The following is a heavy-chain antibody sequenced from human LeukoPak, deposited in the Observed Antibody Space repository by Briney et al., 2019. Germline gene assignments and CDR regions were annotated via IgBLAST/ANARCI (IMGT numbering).Heavy chain of an antibody. CDR1: GFSFGSYP. CDR2: VSETGDVT. D-gene: IGHD6-6*01. CDR3: ARDSSHYLGSSDY. V-gene: IGHV3-23*01. J-gene: IGHJ4*02. Sequence: GGSLRLSCVVSGFSFGSYPMSWVRQAPGRGLEWVSVVSETGDVTHYADSMKGRFTISRDNIKNTLNLQMNSLRAEDTAIYYCARDSSHYLGSSDYWGQGTLVTVSS.